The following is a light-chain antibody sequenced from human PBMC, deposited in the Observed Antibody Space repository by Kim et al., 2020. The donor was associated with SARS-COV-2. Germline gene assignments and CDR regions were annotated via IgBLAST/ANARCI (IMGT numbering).Light chain of an antibody. CDR1: TDAITNGYI. CDR2: ETP. CDR3: LLSFSGARV. V-gene: IGLV7-46*01. J-gene: IGLJ3*02. Sequence: PRETITITCVATTDAITNGYISSWLQQRPDQAPRTLIYETPNKLSWTPALFSGSLLGGKAALTLSGAQPEDEADYYCLLSFSGARVFGGGTQLTVL.